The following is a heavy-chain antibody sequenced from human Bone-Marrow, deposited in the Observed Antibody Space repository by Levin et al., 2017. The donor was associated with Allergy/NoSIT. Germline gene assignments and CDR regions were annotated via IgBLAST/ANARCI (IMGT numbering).Heavy chain of an antibody. CDR2: ISYDATEK. CDR3: AKKRDFFGSGSFDFDS. V-gene: IGHV3-30*18. Sequence: GGSLRLSCAASGFTFSNYGMHWVRQAPGKGLEWVAGISYDATEKYYLDSVKGRFTISRDNSLNSIFLQMNGLTTDDAALYYCAKKRDFFGSGSFDFDSWGQGTLVTVSS. J-gene: IGHJ4*02. D-gene: IGHD3-10*01. CDR1: GFTFSNYG.